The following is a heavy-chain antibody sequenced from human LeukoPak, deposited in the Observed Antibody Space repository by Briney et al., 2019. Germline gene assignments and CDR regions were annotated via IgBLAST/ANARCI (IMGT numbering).Heavy chain of an antibody. CDR3: ARRRNWNDVLDY. CDR2: VSHSGST. CDR1: GGSFSGHL. V-gene: IGHV4-34*01. D-gene: IGHD1-1*01. Sequence: SETLSLTCAVYGGSFSGHLWSWVRQPPGKGLEWIGEVSHSGSTNYGPSLKSRVTISVDTSKNQFSLRLSSVIAADTAVYYCARRRNWNDVLDYWSHGNLVTVSS. J-gene: IGHJ4*01.